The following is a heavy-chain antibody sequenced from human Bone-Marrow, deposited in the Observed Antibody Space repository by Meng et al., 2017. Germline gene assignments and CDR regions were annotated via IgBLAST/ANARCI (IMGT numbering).Heavy chain of an antibody. V-gene: IGHV4-34*01. CDR3: ARGCPYSSSWYSIWYYYYGMDV. CDR1: GGSFSGYY. D-gene: IGHD6-13*01. J-gene: IGHJ6*02. Sequence: SQTRSLTCAVYGGSFSGYYWSWIRQPPGKGLEWIGEINHSGSTNYNPSLKSRVTISVDTSKNQFSLKLSSVTAADTAVYYCARGCPYSSSWYSIWYYYYGMDVWGQGTTVTVSS. CDR2: INHSGST.